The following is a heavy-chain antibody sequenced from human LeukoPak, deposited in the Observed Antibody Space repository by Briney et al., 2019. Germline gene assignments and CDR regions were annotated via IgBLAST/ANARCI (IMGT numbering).Heavy chain of an antibody. CDR1: GGTFSSYA. D-gene: IGHD3-10*01. Sequence: SVKVSCKASGGTFSSYAISWVRQAPGQGLEWMGGIIPIFGTANYAQKFQGRVTITADESTSTAYMELSSLRSEGTAVYYCARGYYGSGSYLDYYYYMDVWGKGTTVTVSS. CDR3: ARGYYGSGSYLDYYYYMDV. V-gene: IGHV1-69*13. J-gene: IGHJ6*03. CDR2: IIPIFGTA.